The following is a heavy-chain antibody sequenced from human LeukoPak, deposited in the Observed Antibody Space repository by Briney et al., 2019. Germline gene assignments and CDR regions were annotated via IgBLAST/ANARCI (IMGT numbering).Heavy chain of an antibody. CDR2: IYYSGST. J-gene: IGHJ4*02. D-gene: IGHD2-15*01. Sequence: PSETLSLTCTVSGGSISSYYWSWLRQPPGKGLEWIGYIYYSGSTNYNPSLKSRVTISVDTSKNQFSLKLSSVTAADTAVYYCARDAGGSGGSCYNYWGQGTLVTVSS. CDR1: GGSISSYY. CDR3: ARDAGGSGGSCYNY. V-gene: IGHV4-59*12.